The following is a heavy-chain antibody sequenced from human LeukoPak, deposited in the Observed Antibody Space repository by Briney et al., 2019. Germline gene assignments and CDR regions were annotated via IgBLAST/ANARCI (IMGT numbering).Heavy chain of an antibody. D-gene: IGHD5-24*01. CDR3: ATDQYGYNSY. CDR1: GGSISSSSYY. J-gene: IGHJ4*02. V-gene: IGHV4-39*01. Sequence: KTSETLSLTCTVSGGSISSSSYYWGWNRQPPGKGLEWIGSIYYSGGTYYNPSLKSRVTTSVDTSKNQVSLKLSSVTAADTAVYYCATDQYGYNSYWGQGTLVTVSS. CDR2: IYYSGGT.